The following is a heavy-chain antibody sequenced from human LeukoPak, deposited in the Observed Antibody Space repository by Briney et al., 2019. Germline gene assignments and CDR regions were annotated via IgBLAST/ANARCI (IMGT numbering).Heavy chain of an antibody. D-gene: IGHD5-18*01. CDR2: INQDGSEK. Sequence: GGSLRLSCAASEFPFNGYWMSWVRQAPGKGLECVSNINQDGSEKYYVDSVRGRFTISRDNAKNSLYLQMNSLRAEDTAVYYCARLGRWTQLWSYGIWGRGTLVTVSS. V-gene: IGHV3-7*01. CDR1: EFPFNGYW. J-gene: IGHJ4*02. CDR3: ARLGRWTQLWSYGI.